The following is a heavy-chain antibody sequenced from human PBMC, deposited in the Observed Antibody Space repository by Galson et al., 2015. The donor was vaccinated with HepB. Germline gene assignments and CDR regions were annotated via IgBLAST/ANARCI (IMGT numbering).Heavy chain of an antibody. D-gene: IGHD6-6*01. CDR3: ARRSIAVTGWDY. CDR2: IYYSGST. J-gene: IGHJ4*02. V-gene: IGHV4-39*01. CDR1: GGSISSSSYY. Sequence: TLSLTCTVSGGSISSSSYYWGWIRQPPGKGLEWIGSIYYSGSTYYNPSLKSRVPISVDTSKNQFSLKLSSVTAADTAVYYCARRSIAVTGWDYWGQGTLVTVSS.